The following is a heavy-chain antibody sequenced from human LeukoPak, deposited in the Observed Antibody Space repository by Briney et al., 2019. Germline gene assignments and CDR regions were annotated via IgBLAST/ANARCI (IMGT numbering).Heavy chain of an antibody. CDR2: IIPIFGTA. CDR3: ARTPCGNCYFDY. J-gene: IGHJ4*02. CDR1: GGTFIIYA. D-gene: IGHD2-21*01. Sequence: ASVRVSCKASGGTFIIYAISWVRQAPGQGLEWMGGIIPIFGTANYAQKFQGRVTITADESTSTAYMELSSLRSEDTAVYYCARTPCGNCYFDYWGQGTLVAVSS. V-gene: IGHV1-69*13.